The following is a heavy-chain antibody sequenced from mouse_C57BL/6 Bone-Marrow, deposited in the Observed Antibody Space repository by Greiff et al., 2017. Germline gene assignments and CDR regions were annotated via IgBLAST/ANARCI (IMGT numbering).Heavy chain of an antibody. V-gene: IGHV3-8*01. CDR1: GYSITSAY. CDR3: ARYRSSYKNWYFDV. CDR2: ISYSGST. J-gene: IGHJ1*03. D-gene: IGHD1-1*01. Sequence: EVKLMESGPGLAKPSQTLSLTCSVTGYSITSAYWNWIRKFPGNKLEYMGYISYSGSTYYNPSLKSRISITRDTSKNQYYLQLNYVTTEDTATYYCARYRSSYKNWYFDVWGTGTTVTVSS.